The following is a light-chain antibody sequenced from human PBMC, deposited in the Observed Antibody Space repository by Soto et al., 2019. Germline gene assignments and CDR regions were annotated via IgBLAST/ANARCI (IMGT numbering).Light chain of an antibody. J-gene: IGKJ2*01. CDR3: QQYNSYPYT. Sequence: DIQMTQSPSTLSASVGDRVTITCRASQSISSWLAWYQQKPGKAPKLLIYKASSLESGVPSRISGSGSGTEFNLTISSLQPDDFATYYCQQYNSYPYTFGQGTKLEIK. V-gene: IGKV1-5*03. CDR1: QSISSW. CDR2: KAS.